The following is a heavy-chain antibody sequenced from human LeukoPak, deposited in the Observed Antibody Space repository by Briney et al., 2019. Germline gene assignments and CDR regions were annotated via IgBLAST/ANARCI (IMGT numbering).Heavy chain of an antibody. Sequence: GGSLRLSCAASGFTFSSYWMTWVRQAPGKGLEWVANIKQHGSEKNYVDSVKGRFTISRDNAKNSLYLQMNSLRAEDTAVYYCASCPDLDVVPAGGAFDIWGQGTMVTVSS. V-gene: IGHV3-7*01. CDR3: ASCPDLDVVPAGGAFDI. CDR2: IKQHGSEK. D-gene: IGHD5-12*01. J-gene: IGHJ3*02. CDR1: GFTFSSYW.